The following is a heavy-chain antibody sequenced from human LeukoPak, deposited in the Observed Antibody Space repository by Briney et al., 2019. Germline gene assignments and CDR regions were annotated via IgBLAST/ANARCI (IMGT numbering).Heavy chain of an antibody. Sequence: SETLSLTCAVSGGSISSSNWWSWVRQPPGKGLEWIGEIYHSGSTNYNPSLKSRVTISVDTPKNQFSLKLSSVTAADTAVYYCASQGPYYYDSSGYYSQREFDYWGQRTLVTVSS. CDR2: IYHSGST. CDR3: ASQGPYYYDSSGYYSQREFDY. J-gene: IGHJ4*02. D-gene: IGHD3-22*01. CDR1: GGSISSSNW. V-gene: IGHV4-4*02.